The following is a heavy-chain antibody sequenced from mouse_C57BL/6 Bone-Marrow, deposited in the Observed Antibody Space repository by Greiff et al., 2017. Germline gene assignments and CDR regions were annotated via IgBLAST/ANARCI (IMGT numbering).Heavy chain of an antibody. CDR3: AKDLTVVANPFAY. CDR2: IWRGGST. V-gene: IGHV2-5*01. D-gene: IGHD1-1*01. J-gene: IGHJ3*01. Sequence: QVHVKQSGPGLVQPSQSLSITCTVTGFSLTSYGVHWVRQSPGKGLEWLGVIWRGGSTDYNAAFMSRLSITKDNSKSQVFFKMNSLQADDTAIYXCAKDLTVVANPFAYWGQGTLVTVSA. CDR1: GFSLTSYG.